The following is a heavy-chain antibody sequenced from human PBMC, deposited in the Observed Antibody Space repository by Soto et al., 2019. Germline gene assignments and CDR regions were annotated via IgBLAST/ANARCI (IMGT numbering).Heavy chain of an antibody. Sequence: EVQLLESGGGLVQPGGSLRLSCAASGFTFSSYAMRWVRQAPGKGLEWVSAISGSGDSTYYADSVKGRFTTSRDNSKNTLYLQMNSLSAEDRAVYYRARRGSGSDYDYWGQGTLVTVSS. CDR2: ISGSGDST. J-gene: IGHJ4*02. CDR3: ARRGSGSDYDY. V-gene: IGHV3-23*01. D-gene: IGHD1-26*01. CDR1: GFTFSSYA.